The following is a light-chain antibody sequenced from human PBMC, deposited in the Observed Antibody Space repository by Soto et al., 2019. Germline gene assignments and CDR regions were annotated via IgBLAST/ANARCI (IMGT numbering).Light chain of an antibody. CDR1: QGISTG. V-gene: IGKV1D-12*01. Sequence: DIQMTQSPSSVSASVGDRVTITCRASQGISTGLAWYQRKPGKAPELLIYAAAILESGVPSRFSGSVSGTDFTLTISSLHPEDFATYYCLQANSLPLTFGGGTTVEIK. CDR2: AAA. CDR3: LQANSLPLT. J-gene: IGKJ4*01.